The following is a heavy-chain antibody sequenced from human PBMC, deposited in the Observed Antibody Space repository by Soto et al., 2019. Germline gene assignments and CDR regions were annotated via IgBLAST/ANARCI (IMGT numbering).Heavy chain of an antibody. CDR1: GDSISSSTYF. V-gene: IGHV4-39*02. CDR3: ARGSRVKIPAATGRDYYYHGLDV. CDR2: IYYSGST. Sequence: SETLSLTCTVSGDSISSSTYFWGWVRQPPGKGLEWIGSIYYSGSTYYNPSLKSRVTISVDTSKNHFSLKLSSVTAADTAMYYCARGSRVKIPAATGRDYYYHGLDVWAQGTAVTVSS. J-gene: IGHJ6*02. D-gene: IGHD1-26*01.